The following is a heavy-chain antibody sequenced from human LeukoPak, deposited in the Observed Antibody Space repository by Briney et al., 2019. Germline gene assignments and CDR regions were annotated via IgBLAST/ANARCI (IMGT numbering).Heavy chain of an antibody. CDR2: ISYSSGSI. V-gene: IGHV3-23*01. J-gene: IGHJ2*01. CDR3: AKDVLRLNYGYFDL. D-gene: IGHD2-21*02. CDR1: GFTLSNYA. Sequence: GGSLTLSCAASGFTLSNYAMSWVRQAPGKGPEWVAGISYSSGSIYYSDSVKGRFTISRDNSRNTLYLQMNSLRAEDTAVYYCAKDVLRLNYGYFDLWGRGTLVSVSS.